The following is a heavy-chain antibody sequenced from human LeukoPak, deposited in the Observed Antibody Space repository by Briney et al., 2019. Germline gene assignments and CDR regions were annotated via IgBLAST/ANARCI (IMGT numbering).Heavy chain of an antibody. J-gene: IGHJ4*02. Sequence: GGSLRLSCAASGFTFSDYYMSWIRQAPGKGLEWVSYISSSGSTIYYADSVKGRFTISRDNAKNSLYLQMNSLRAEDTAVYYCARALADSRGYYLGFDYWGQGTPVTVSS. CDR3: ARALADSRGYYLGFDY. CDR2: ISSSGSTI. D-gene: IGHD3-22*01. V-gene: IGHV3-11*01. CDR1: GFTFSDYY.